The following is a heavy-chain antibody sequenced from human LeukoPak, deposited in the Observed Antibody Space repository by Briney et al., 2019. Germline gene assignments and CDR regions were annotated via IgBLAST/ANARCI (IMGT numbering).Heavy chain of an antibody. CDR2: MNPNSGGT. J-gene: IGHJ5*02. D-gene: IGHD3-10*01. CDR1: GYTFTSYD. CDR3: ARDPGYGSGRGNWFDP. V-gene: IGHV1-2*02. Sequence: ASVKVSCKASGYTFTSYDINWVRQATGQGLEWMGWMNPNSGGTNYAQKFQGRVTMTRDTSISTAYMELSRLRSDDTAVYYCARDPGYGSGRGNWFDPWGQGTLVTVSS.